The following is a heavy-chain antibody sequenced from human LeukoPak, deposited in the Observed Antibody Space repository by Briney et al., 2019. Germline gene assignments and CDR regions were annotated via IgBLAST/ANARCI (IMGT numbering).Heavy chain of an antibody. V-gene: IGHV1-2*02. CDR3: ARERGPLIVVVPAAAMGFDGGFDP. J-gene: IGHJ5*02. CDR2: INPNSGGT. Sequence: ASVKVSCKASGYTFTGYYMHWVRQAPGQGLEWMGWINPNSGGTNYAQKFQGRVTMTRDTSISTAYMELSRLRSDDTAVYYCARERGPLIVVVPAAAMGFDGGFDPWGQGTLVTVSS. D-gene: IGHD2-2*01. CDR1: GYTFTGYY.